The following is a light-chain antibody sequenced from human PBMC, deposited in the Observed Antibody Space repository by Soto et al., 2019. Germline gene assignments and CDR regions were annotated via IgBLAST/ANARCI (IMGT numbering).Light chain of an antibody. J-gene: IGKJ1*01. CDR3: QQANSFPPT. V-gene: IGKV1-12*01. Sequence: IQMTQSPSSVSASVGDRVTITCRASQDISSWLAWYQQKPGKAPNLLIYAASSLQSGVPPRFSGSGFGTDFTLTISSLQPDDFATYYCQQANSFPPTFGQGTKVEV. CDR1: QDISSW. CDR2: AAS.